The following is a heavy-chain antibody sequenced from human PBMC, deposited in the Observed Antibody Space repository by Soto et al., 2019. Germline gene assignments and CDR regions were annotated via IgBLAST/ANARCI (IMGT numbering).Heavy chain of an antibody. V-gene: IGHV1-69*13. CDR1: GGTFSSYA. Sequence: SVKVSCKASGGTFSSYAISWVLQAPGEGLEWMGGIIPIFGTANYAQKFQGRVTITADESTSTAYMELSSLRSEDTAVYYCASFIRPDSSGYWGKFDPWGQGTLVTVSS. CDR2: IIPIFGTA. J-gene: IGHJ5*02. D-gene: IGHD3-22*01. CDR3: ASFIRPDSSGYWGKFDP.